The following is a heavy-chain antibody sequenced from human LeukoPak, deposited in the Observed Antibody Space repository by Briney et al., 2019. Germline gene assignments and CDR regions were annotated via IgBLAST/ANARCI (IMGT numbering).Heavy chain of an antibody. D-gene: IGHD3-3*01. CDR2: VYTYGTT. V-gene: IGHV4-61*02. CDR1: GGSISSGNYY. J-gene: IGHJ4*02. Sequence: SETLSLTCTVSGGSISSGNYYWGWIRQPAGKGLEWIGRVYTYGTTYYNPSLKSRVTISVDTSKNQFSLKLSSLHAADTAVYYCSRLHNYTPLFDCWLQGTLVTVSS. CDR3: SRLHNYTPLFDC.